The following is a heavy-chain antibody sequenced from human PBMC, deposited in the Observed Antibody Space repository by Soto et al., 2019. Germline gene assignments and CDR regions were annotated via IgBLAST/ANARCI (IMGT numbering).Heavy chain of an antibody. D-gene: IGHD3-3*01. Sequence: QVQLQESGPGLVKPSETLSLTCTVSGGSVSSESHYWSWIRQAPGKGLEWMGYIYYSGRTNYNPSLTGRVTTSVDTSRDQLSLRLSSVTRVDTAVYYCERVQYDFPSGSYSFAMEVWGQGTKVPVSS. J-gene: IGHJ6*02. CDR2: IYYSGRT. CDR3: ERVQYDFPSGSYSFAMEV. CDR1: GGSVSSESHY. V-gene: IGHV4-61*01.